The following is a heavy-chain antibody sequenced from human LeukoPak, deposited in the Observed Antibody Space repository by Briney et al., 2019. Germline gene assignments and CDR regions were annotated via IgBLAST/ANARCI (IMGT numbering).Heavy chain of an antibody. CDR2: IYYSGNT. CDR1: GGSISSSSYY. CDR3: ARHVCVGGNCPDNFDY. D-gene: IGHD2-15*01. V-gene: IGHV4-39*01. J-gene: IGHJ4*02. Sequence: PSETLSLTCTVSGGSISSSSYYWGWIRQPPGKGLEWIGSIYYSGNTCYNPSLKSRVTISVDTSKSQFSLKLSSVTAADTAVYYCARHVCVGGNCPDNFDYWGQGTLVTVSS.